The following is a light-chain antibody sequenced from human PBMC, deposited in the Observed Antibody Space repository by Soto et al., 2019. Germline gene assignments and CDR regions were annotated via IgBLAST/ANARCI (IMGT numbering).Light chain of an antibody. Sequence: QSVLTHPPSVSGAPGQRVTISCTGSSSNIGAGYDVNWYQQLPGTAPKLLIFGDSNRPSGVPDRFSGSKSGTSASLAITGLQAADEADYYCQSSDSRLSGSDVFGTGTKLTVL. CDR3: QSSDSRLSGSDV. CDR2: GDS. V-gene: IGLV1-40*01. CDR1: SSNIGAGYD. J-gene: IGLJ1*01.